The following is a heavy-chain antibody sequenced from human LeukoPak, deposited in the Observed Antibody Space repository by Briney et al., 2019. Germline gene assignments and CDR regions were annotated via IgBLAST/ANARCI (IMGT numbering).Heavy chain of an antibody. J-gene: IGHJ4*02. CDR1: GYTFTSYD. CDR3: SRAGYISSRYSRKPTYRVY. CDR2: MNPNSGNT. Sequence: AAVKVSCKASGYTFTSYDINWVRQATGQGHEWMGWMNPNSGNTGYAQKFQGRVTMTSNTSISTTYMELRRLRSRATGVSYCSRAGYISSRYSRKPTYRVYWGQRPRVTV. D-gene: IGHD6-13*01. V-gene: IGHV1-8*01.